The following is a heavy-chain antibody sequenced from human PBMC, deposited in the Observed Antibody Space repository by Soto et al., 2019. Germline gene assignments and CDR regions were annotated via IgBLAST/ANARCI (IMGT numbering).Heavy chain of an antibody. CDR3: AKGGRQWLVTSDFNY. V-gene: IGHV3-30*18. Sequence: VQLVESGGGVVQPGRSLRLSCAASGFTFSDYAMHWVRQAPGKGLEWVAVVSHDERNTHYADSVKGRFTISRDSSKNTVSLAMASLRAEDTAVSYCAKGGRQWLVTSDFNYWGQGALLTVSS. J-gene: IGHJ4*02. D-gene: IGHD6-19*01. CDR2: VSHDERNT. CDR1: GFTFSDYA.